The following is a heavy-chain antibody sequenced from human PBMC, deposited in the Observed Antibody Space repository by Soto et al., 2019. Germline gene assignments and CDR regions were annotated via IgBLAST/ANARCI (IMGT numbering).Heavy chain of an antibody. CDR2: ISGSDDST. J-gene: IGHJ4*02. V-gene: IGHV3-23*01. CDR1: GFTFSSYA. D-gene: IGHD6-6*01. CDR3: AKRSSSSTFDY. Sequence: EVQLLESGGGLVQPGESLRLSCAASGFTFSSYAMSWVRQAPGKGLEWVSVISGSDDSTYYADSVKGRVTTSRDNSKNTLYLQMTSLRAEDTAVYYCAKRSSSSTFDYWGQGTLVTVSS.